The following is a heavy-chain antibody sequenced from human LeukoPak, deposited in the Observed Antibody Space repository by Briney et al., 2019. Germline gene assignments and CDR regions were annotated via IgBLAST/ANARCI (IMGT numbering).Heavy chain of an antibody. D-gene: IGHD3-3*02. CDR2: IHNDGST. V-gene: IGHV3-53*01. CDR3: ESLARDY. J-gene: IGHJ4*02. Sequence: PAGSLRLSCAASGGVVSNTYLTWVRQAPGKGLEWVSVIHNDGSTYYAASVKSRFTVSRDNYKNMLFLRMNSLRVEDTAVYFCESLARDYWGEGTLVSVSS. CDR1: GGVVSNTY.